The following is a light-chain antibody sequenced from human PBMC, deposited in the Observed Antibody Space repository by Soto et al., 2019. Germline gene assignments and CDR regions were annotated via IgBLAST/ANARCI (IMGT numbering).Light chain of an antibody. Sequence: DIVLTQSPGTLSLSPGERATLSCRASQSVSSNSLAWYQQKPGQAPRLLIYGASTRATGVPNRFSGSGSGTDFTLTSSRLEPEYFSVYHCQQYGSFSWTFGQGTKGEIK. CDR1: QSVSSNS. CDR3: QQYGSFSWT. J-gene: IGKJ1*01. CDR2: GAS. V-gene: IGKV3-20*01.